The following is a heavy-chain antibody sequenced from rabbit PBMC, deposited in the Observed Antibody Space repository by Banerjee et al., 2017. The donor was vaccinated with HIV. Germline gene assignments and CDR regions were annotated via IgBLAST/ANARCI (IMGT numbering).Heavy chain of an antibody. Sequence: QEQLVESGGGLVQPEGSLTLTCKASGFSFSSSYWICWVRQAPGKGLEWIACIYAGSSGSTWYASWAKGRFTISKTSSTTVTLQMTSLTAADTATYFCARRLVVVGFFNLWGPGTLVTVS. J-gene: IGHJ4*01. CDR3: ARRLVVVGFFNL. CDR2: IYAGSSGST. D-gene: IGHD4-2*01. CDR1: GFSFSSSYW. V-gene: IGHV1S45*01.